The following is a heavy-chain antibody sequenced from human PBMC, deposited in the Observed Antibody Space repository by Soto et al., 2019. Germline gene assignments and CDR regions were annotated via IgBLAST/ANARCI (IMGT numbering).Heavy chain of an antibody. CDR2: MSSDGSNK. J-gene: IGHJ4*02. CDR3: MREVVGAIYFDY. CDR1: GFTFSSYA. Sequence: HPGGSLRLSCAASGFTFSSYAMHWVRQAPGKGLEWVAIMSSDGSNKYYADSVKGRFTISRDNSKSTLYLQMNGLRAEDTAVYSCMREVVGAIYFDYWGLGTLVTVSS. D-gene: IGHD1-26*01. V-gene: IGHV3-30-3*01.